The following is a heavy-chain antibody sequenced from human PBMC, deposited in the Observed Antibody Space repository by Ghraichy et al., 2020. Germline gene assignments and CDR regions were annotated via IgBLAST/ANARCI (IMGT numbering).Heavy chain of an antibody. Sequence: GESLNISCAASGFTVSNNYMSWVRQAPGKGLEWVSVINSDGSTYYADSVKGRFTISRHNSENTLYLQMNSLGGDDTAVYYCARAQQWLTPFDHWGQGTLVTVSS. CDR3: ARAQQWLTPFDH. J-gene: IGHJ4*02. V-gene: IGHV3-53*04. CDR2: INSDGST. D-gene: IGHD6-19*01. CDR1: GFTVSNNY.